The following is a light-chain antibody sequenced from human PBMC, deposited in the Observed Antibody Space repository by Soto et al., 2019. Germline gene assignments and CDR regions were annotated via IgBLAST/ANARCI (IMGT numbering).Light chain of an antibody. J-gene: IGKJ1*01. V-gene: IGKV3-20*01. CDR2: GAS. CDR3: QQYKT. Sequence: EIVLTQSPGTLSFSPGERATLSCRARQSVSSSYLAWYQQKPGQAPRLLIYGASSRATGIPDRFSGSGSGTDFTLTISRLEPEDFAVYYCQQYKTFGQGTKVDIK. CDR1: QSVSSSY.